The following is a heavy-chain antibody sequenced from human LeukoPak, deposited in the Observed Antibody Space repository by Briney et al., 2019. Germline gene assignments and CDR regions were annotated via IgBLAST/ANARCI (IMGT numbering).Heavy chain of an antibody. CDR1: GYSFTSYW. CDR2: IYPGDSDT. V-gene: IGHV5-51*01. D-gene: IGHD6-13*01. Sequence: GESLKISCKGSGYSFTSYWIGWVRQMPGKGLEWMGIIYPGDSDTRYSPSFQGQVTISADKSISTAYLQWSSLKASDTAMYYCARQAAGQLVVYNYYYYYGMDVWGQGTTVTVSS. CDR3: ARQAAGQLVVYNYYYYYGMDV. J-gene: IGHJ6*02.